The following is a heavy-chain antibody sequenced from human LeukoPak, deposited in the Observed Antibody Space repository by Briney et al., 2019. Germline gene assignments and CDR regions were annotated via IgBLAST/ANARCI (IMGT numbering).Heavy chain of an antibody. J-gene: IGHJ4*02. D-gene: IGHD1-26*01. Sequence: SENLSLTCAVYGGSFSGYYWSWIRQPPGKGLEWIGEINHSGSTNYNPSLKSRVTISVDTSKNQFSLKLSSVTAADTAVYYCARHANSGSWYYFDYWGQGTLVTVSS. CDR2: INHSGST. V-gene: IGHV4-34*01. CDR1: GGSFSGYY. CDR3: ARHANSGSWYYFDY.